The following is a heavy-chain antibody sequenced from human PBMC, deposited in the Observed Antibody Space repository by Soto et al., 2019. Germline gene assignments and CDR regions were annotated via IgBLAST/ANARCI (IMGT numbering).Heavy chain of an antibody. J-gene: IGHJ6*02. CDR1: GFTFSGSA. V-gene: IGHV3-73*01. Sequence: HPGGSLRLSCAASGFTFSGSAMHWVRQASGKGLEWVGRIRSKANSYATAYAASVKGRFTISRDDSKNTAYLQMNSLKTEDTAVYYCTRPDSSGWSLGGMDVWGQGTTVTVSS. CDR3: TRPDSSGWSLGGMDV. CDR2: IRSKANSYAT. D-gene: IGHD6-19*01.